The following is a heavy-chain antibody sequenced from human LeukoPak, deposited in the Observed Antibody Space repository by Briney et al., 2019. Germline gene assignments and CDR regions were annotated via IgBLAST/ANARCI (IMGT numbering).Heavy chain of an antibody. J-gene: IGHJ4*02. CDR3: ASRHCSGGGCYFAGADPFDY. CDR2: ISGSGDST. Sequence: GGSLRLSCAASGLSYDNYAMSWVRQAPGKGLEWVSAISGSGDSTYYADSVRGRFTISRDNSKNTLYLQMNSLRAEDTAVYYCASRHCSGGGCYFAGADPFDYWGQGTLVTVSS. CDR1: GLSYDNYA. V-gene: IGHV3-23*01. D-gene: IGHD2-15*01.